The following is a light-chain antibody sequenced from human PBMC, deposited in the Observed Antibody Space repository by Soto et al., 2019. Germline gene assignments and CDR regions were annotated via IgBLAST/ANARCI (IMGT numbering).Light chain of an antibody. V-gene: IGKV1-5*03. Sequence: DIQMTQSPSTLSASVGDRVTITCRASQSVSTSLAWHQQKPGKAPKLLIYKASSLESGVPLRFSGGGSGTEFSRTISSLQPDDFATCYYEQYHTYPYSFGQGTKLEIK. CDR1: QSVSTS. J-gene: IGKJ2*03. CDR3: EQYHTYPYS. CDR2: KAS.